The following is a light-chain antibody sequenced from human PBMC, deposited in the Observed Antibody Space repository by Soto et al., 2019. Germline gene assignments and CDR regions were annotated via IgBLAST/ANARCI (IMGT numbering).Light chain of an antibody. J-gene: IGKJ1*01. V-gene: IGKV3-20*01. CDR2: GAY. CDR1: QTISNTF. Sequence: TQSPATLSGGPGEGSTRSGKRSQTISNTFLAWYQQKPGQAPRLLLYGAYNRATGIPDRFSGSASGTDFPLTISRLEPEDFAVYYCQQYGTAPWTFCQGTKV. CDR3: QQYGTAPWT.